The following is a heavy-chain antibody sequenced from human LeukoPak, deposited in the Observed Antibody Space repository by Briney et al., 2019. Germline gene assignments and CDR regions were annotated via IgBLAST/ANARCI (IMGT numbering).Heavy chain of an antibody. V-gene: IGHV4-59*12. CDR2: LYYMRGA. D-gene: IGHD3-9*01. Sequence: SETLSLTCTVSGGSISGYYWSWSRQPPGKGVEWIGNLYYMRGAWYKSSLKSRVTISVDTSKNQFSLKVTSLTAADTAVYYCARGDILTGYPSRPDFWGQGALVTVSS. CDR3: ARGDILTGYPSRPDF. CDR1: GGSISGYY. J-gene: IGHJ4*02.